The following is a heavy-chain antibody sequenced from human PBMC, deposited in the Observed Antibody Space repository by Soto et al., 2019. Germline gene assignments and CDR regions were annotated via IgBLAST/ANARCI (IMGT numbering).Heavy chain of an antibody. CDR1: GFKLSNYA. Sequence: PGVSLRLSCAASGFKLSNYAMSWVRQAPGKGLEWASLISATGGGTYYADYVKGRFTISRDNSHNTLYLQVHSLTAEDTAVYYCAKDRRAGGNSAFYFDFWGQGAQVTVSS. CDR3: AKDRRAGGNSAFYFDF. D-gene: IGHD3-16*01. CDR2: ISATGGGT. J-gene: IGHJ4*02. V-gene: IGHV3-23*01.